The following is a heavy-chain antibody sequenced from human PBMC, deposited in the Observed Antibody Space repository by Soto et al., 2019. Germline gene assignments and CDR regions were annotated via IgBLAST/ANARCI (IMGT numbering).Heavy chain of an antibody. Sequence: EVQLLESGGGLVQPGGSLRLSCAASGFTFSSYAMSWVRQAPGKGLEWVSAISGSGGSTYYADSVKGRFTISRDNSKNTLYLQMNSLRAEDTAVYYCAKDRTKGSSSDNYYYYGMDVWGQGTTVTVSS. J-gene: IGHJ6*02. V-gene: IGHV3-23*01. CDR1: GFTFSSYA. CDR3: AKDRTKGSSSDNYYYYGMDV. D-gene: IGHD6-6*01. CDR2: ISGSGGST.